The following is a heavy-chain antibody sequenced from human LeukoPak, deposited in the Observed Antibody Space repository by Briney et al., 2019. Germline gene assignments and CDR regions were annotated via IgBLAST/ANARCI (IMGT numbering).Heavy chain of an antibody. D-gene: IGHD6-19*01. CDR1: GFTLSSSA. CDR3: ARDRDSSGWYEGFDY. Sequence: GGSLRLSCAASGFTLSSSAMHWVRQAPDKGLESVAVISYDGSNKYYADSVKGRFTISRDNSKNTLYLQMNSLRADDTAVYYCARDRDSSGWYEGFDYWGQGTLVTVSS. J-gene: IGHJ4*02. V-gene: IGHV3-30-3*01. CDR2: ISYDGSNK.